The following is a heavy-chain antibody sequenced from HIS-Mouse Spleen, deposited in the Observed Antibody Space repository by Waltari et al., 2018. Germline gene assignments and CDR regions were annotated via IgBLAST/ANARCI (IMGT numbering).Heavy chain of an antibody. CDR2: ISYDGSNK. D-gene: IGHD6-13*01. Sequence: QVQLVESGGGVVQPGRSLRLSCAASGFTFSSYAMHWVRQAPGKGLEWVAVISYDGSNKYYADSVKGRFTISRDNSKNTLYLQMNSLRAEDTAVYYCARDQRYSSSWYDWYFDLWGRGTLV. J-gene: IGHJ2*01. V-gene: IGHV3-30-3*01. CDR1: GFTFSSYA. CDR3: ARDQRYSSSWYDWYFDL.